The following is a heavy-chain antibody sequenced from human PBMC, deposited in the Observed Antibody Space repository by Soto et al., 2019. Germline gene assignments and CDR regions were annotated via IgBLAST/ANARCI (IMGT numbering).Heavy chain of an antibody. CDR1: GFTFSGYS. J-gene: IGHJ6*02. Sequence: GGSLRLSCAASGFTFSGYSMNWVRQAPGKGLEWVASISTRSDIYYADSVKGRFTISRDNAKNSVSLQMNSLRAEDTAVYYCAREETAWPLAYGLDVWGQGTTVTVSS. CDR3: AREETAWPLAYGLDV. CDR2: ISTRSDI. V-gene: IGHV3-21*01. D-gene: IGHD2-21*02.